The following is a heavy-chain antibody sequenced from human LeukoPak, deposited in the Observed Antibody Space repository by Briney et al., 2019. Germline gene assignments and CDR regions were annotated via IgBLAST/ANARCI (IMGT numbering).Heavy chain of an antibody. V-gene: IGHV4-59*01. D-gene: IGHD3-22*01. CDR2: NNYSGNT. J-gene: IGHJ3*02. CDR3: ARGYYVSRGYSNTFDI. CDR1: GASISSSY. Sequence: SETLSLTCAVSGASISSSYWSWIRQPPGKGLEWIGYNNYSGNTKYNPSLESRVTISVDASNNQFSLRLSSVTAADTAFYYCARGYYVSRGYSNTFDIWGQGTLVTVSS.